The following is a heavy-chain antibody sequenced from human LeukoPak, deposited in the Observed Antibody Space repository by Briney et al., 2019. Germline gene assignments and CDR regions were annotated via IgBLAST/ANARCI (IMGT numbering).Heavy chain of an antibody. J-gene: IGHJ4*02. CDR1: GFTFSDYF. D-gene: IGHD3-22*01. Sequence: PGGSLRLSCAASGFTFSDYFMSWIRQAPQKGLEWVSYISNSGSTIYYADSVKGRFTISRDNAKNSLYLQMNSLRAEDTAVYYCATVYYYDSSGYYSLDYWGQGTLVTVSS. CDR3: ATVYYYDSSGYYSLDY. CDR2: ISNSGSTI. V-gene: IGHV3-11*01.